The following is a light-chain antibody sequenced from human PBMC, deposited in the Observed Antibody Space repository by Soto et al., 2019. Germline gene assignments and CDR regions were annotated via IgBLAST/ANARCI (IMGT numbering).Light chain of an antibody. CDR3: QQRANWPPIT. CDR1: QSVSSY. CDR2: DAS. V-gene: IGKV3-11*01. J-gene: IGKJ5*01. Sequence: ETVLTQSPATLSLSPGERATLSCRASQSVSSYLAWYQQKPGQAPRLLIYDASNRATGIPARFSGSGSGTDFTLTISIREPEDFAVYYCQQRANWPPITFGQGTRLEIK.